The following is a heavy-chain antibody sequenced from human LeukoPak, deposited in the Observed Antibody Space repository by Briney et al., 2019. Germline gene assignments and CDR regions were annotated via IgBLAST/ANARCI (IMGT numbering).Heavy chain of an antibody. CDR3: VMLGYWSSTSLYYLHY. V-gene: IGHV4-38-2*01. CDR2: IYHSGST. D-gene: IGHD2-2*01. CDR1: GYSISSGYY. Sequence: SETLSPTCAVSGYSISSGYYWGCIRQPPGKGLEWIGSIYHSGSTYYNPSLKSRVTISVDTSKNQFSLKLSSVPVADREVYYRVMLGYWSSTSLYYLHYRRQGTQVTVSS. J-gene: IGHJ4*02.